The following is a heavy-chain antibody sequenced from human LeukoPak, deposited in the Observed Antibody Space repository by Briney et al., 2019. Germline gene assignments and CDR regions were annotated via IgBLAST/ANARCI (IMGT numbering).Heavy chain of an antibody. V-gene: IGHV5-10-1*01. CDR2: IDPSDSYT. J-gene: IGHJ4*02. Sequence: PGESLKISCKGSGYSFTSYWISWVRQLPGKGLEWMGRIDPSDSYTNYSPSFQGHVTISADKSISTAYLQWSSLKASDTAMYYCARLEKTVTYDLHYWGQGTLVTVSS. D-gene: IGHD4-17*01. CDR3: ARLEKTVTYDLHY. CDR1: GYSFTSYW.